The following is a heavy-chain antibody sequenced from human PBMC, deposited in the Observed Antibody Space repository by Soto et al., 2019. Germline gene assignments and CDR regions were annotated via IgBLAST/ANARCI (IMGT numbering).Heavy chain of an antibody. D-gene: IGHD4-17*01. CDR3: ARRYGDAFDI. CDR2: IYYSGRT. V-gene: IGHV4-59*12. J-gene: IGHJ3*02. CDR1: GGSISSYY. Sequence: QVQLQESGPGLVKPSETLSLTCTVSGGSISSYYWSWIRQPPGKGLEWIGYIYYSGRTNYNPNLKNRVNFPGRTSKNQFTPKGSSVTDADTAVYYCARRYGDAFDIWGQGTMVTVSS.